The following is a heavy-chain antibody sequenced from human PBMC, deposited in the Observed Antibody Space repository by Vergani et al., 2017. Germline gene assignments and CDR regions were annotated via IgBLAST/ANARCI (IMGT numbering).Heavy chain of an antibody. CDR2: ISYDGTQK. D-gene: IGHD1-1*01. CDR3: ATKSCGTPGCQIGYFRE. CDR1: GFTSSYYG. J-gene: IGHJ1*01. Sequence: QVHLVESGGGVVQPGRSLRLSCVVSGFTSSYYGMHWVRQAPGKGLEWVAVISYDGTQKYYADSVKGRFTISRDNSKSTLYLRMNSPRTEDTAVYYCATKSCGTPGCQIGYFREWGQGTLVTGSS. V-gene: IGHV3-30*03.